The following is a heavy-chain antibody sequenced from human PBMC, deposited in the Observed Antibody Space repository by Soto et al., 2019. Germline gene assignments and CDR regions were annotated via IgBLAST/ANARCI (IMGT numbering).Heavy chain of an antibody. Sequence: EVQLVESGGGLVQPGGSLRLSCTASGFTFNTYNMNWVRQAPGKGLEWVSYISSSSYTISYADSIKGRFTISRDNAKKSLYLQMNSLRDEDTAVYYCAREMSLSGGAYFGYWGQGTLISVSS. CDR1: GFTFNTYN. V-gene: IGHV3-48*02. J-gene: IGHJ4*02. CDR3: AREMSLSGGAYFGY. CDR2: ISSSSYTI. D-gene: IGHD3-16*01.